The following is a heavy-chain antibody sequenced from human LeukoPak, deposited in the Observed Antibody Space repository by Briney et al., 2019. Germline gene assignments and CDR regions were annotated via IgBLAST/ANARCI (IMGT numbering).Heavy chain of an antibody. V-gene: IGHV3-23*01. CDR1: GFAFSNSA. J-gene: IGHJ4*01. D-gene: IGHD6-19*01. CDR2: LSGSGITT. Sequence: GGSLRLSCAASGFAFSNSAMSWVRQAPGKGLEWVSTLSGSGITTYYADSVKGRVTISRDNSKNTLYLQMNSLRAEDTAVYYCAKGIYSSGWSYFDYWGRGTLVTVSS. CDR3: AKGIYSSGWSYFDY.